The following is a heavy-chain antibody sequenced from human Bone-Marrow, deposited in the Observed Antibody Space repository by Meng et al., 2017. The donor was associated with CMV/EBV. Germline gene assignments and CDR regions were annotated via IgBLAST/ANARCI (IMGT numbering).Heavy chain of an antibody. CDR1: GFTFSSYA. D-gene: IGHD3-22*01. Sequence: LSLTCAASGFTFSSYAMSWVRQAPGKGLEWVSAISGSGGSTYYADSVKGRFTISRDNSKNTLYLQMNSLRAEDTAVYYCAKDSSAYDSSGYYYYFDYWGQGTLVTVPQ. CDR2: ISGSGGST. V-gene: IGHV3-23*01. J-gene: IGHJ4*02. CDR3: AKDSSAYDSSGYYYYFDY.